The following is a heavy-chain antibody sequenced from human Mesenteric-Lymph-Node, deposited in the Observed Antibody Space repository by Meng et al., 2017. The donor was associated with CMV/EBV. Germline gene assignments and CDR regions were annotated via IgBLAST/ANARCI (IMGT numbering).Heavy chain of an antibody. CDR2: INHSGST. V-gene: IGHV4-34*01. CDR1: GGSFSCYY. D-gene: IGHD3-9*01. J-gene: IGHJ4*02. CDR3: ARGSSYDILTGYFDY. Sequence: QVQLHQCGAGLVKPSETLSVTCAVYGGSFSCYYWNWIRQSPEKGLEWIGEINHSGSTTYNPSFTSRIIISVDTSMNQISLNMSSVTAADTAVYYCARGSSYDILTGYFDYWGQGALVTVSS.